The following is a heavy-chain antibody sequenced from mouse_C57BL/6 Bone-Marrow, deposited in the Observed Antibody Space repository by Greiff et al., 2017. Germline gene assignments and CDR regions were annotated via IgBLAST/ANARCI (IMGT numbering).Heavy chain of an antibody. Sequence: QVHVKQSGAELVKPGASVKISCKASGYAFSSYWMNWVKQRPGKSLEWIGEIYPGDGDTNYNGKFKGKATLTADKSSSTAYMQLSSLTSDDSADYFCARGAYWGQGTLVTVSA. CDR3: ARGAY. CDR2: IYPGDGDT. J-gene: IGHJ3*01. V-gene: IGHV1-80*01. CDR1: GYAFSSYW.